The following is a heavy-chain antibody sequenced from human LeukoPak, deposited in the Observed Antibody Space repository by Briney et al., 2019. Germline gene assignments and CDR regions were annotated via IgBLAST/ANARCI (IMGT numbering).Heavy chain of an antibody. CDR3: ARVESGDYNFDY. D-gene: IGHD4-17*01. CDR1: GGSISSSSYY. J-gene: IGHJ4*02. V-gene: IGHV4-39*07. CDR2: IYYSGST. Sequence: SETLSLTCTVSGGSISSSSYYWGWIRQPPGKGLEWIGSIYYSGSTYYNPSLKSRVTISVDTSKNQFSLKLSSVTAADTAVYYCARVESGDYNFDYWGQGTLVTVPS.